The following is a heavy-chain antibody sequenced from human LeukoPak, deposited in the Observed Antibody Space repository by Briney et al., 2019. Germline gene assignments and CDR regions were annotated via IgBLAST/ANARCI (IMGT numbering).Heavy chain of an antibody. CDR1: GGSISSYY. V-gene: IGHV4-59*01. D-gene: IGHD4-17*01. CDR3: ARDQGYGDLAGYHYGMDV. J-gene: IGHJ6*04. CDR2: IYYSGST. Sequence: SETLSLTCTVSGGSISSYYWSWIRQPPGKGLEWIGYIYYSGSTNYNPSLKSRVTISVDTSKNQFSLKLSSVTAADTAVYYCARDQGYGDLAGYHYGMDVWGKGTTVTVSS.